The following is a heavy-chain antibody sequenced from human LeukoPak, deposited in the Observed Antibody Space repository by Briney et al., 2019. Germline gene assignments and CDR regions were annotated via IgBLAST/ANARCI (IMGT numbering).Heavy chain of an antibody. CDR3: ARIPYSYGWGFDY. D-gene: IGHD5-18*01. Sequence: CGPALVKPPQTLTLTCTFSGFPPSTRGMRVSWIRQPPGKALEWLARIDWDDDKFYSTSLKTRLTISKDTSKNQVVLTMTNMDPVDTATYYCARIPYSYGWGFDYWGQGTLVTVSS. CDR2: IDWDDDK. J-gene: IGHJ4*02. CDR1: GFPPSTRGMR. V-gene: IGHV2-70*04.